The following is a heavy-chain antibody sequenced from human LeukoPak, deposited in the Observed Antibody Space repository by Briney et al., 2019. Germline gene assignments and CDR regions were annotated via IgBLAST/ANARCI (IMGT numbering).Heavy chain of an antibody. V-gene: IGHV4-31*03. D-gene: IGHD3-10*01. CDR2: IYYSGST. J-gene: IGHJ4*02. Sequence: KPSQTLSLTCPVSSGFISSCVYYWSWIRQHPGKGLEWIGYIYYSGSTYYNPSLKSRVTMSVDKSRNQFSLSLTSVTAADTAVYYCARGEQYGSGPVQFDYWGQGTLVTVSS. CDR3: ARGEQYGSGPVQFDY. CDR1: SGFISSCVYY.